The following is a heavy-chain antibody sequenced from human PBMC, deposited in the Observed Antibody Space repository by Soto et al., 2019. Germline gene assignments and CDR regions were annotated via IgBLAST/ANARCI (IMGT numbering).Heavy chain of an antibody. D-gene: IGHD3-22*01. V-gene: IGHV3-30*03. CDR1: GFTFSSYG. CDR2: ISYDGSNK. CDR3: AIMRVEGYDSSGYPLDY. J-gene: IGHJ4*02. Sequence: QVQLVESGGGVVQPGRSLRLSCAASGFTFSSYGMHWVRQAPGKGLEWVAVISYDGSNKYYADSVKGRFTISRDNSKNTLYLQMNSLRAEDTAVYYCAIMRVEGYDSSGYPLDYWGQGTLVTVSS.